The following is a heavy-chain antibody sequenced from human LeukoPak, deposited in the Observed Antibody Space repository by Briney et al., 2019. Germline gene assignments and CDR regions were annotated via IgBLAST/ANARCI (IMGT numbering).Heavy chain of an antibody. CDR3: ARVLSYYDSSGSYGDWYFDL. CDR2: IRSSHRPI. Sequence: GGSLRLSCAASGFTFSTFEMNWVRQAPGKGLEWVSYIRSSHRPIYYADSVKGRFTISRDNAQNSLYLQMNNLRAEDTAVYYCARVLSYYDSSGSYGDWYFDLWGRGTPVTVSS. J-gene: IGHJ2*01. CDR1: GFTFSTFE. D-gene: IGHD3-22*01. V-gene: IGHV3-48*03.